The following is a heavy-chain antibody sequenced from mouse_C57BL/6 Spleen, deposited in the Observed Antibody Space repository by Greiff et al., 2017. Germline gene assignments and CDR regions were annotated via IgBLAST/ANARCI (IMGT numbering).Heavy chain of an antibody. CDR1: GFTFSSYA. Sequence: EVKVVESGEGLVKPGGSLKLSCAASGFTFSSYAMSWVRQTPEKRLEWVAYISSGGDYIYYADTVKGRFTISRDNARNTLYLQMSSLKSEDTAMYYCTRVHDGYYVDYFDYWGQGTTHTVSS. CDR3: TRVHDGYYVDYFDY. D-gene: IGHD2-3*01. V-gene: IGHV5-9-1*02. J-gene: IGHJ2*01. CDR2: ISSGGDYI.